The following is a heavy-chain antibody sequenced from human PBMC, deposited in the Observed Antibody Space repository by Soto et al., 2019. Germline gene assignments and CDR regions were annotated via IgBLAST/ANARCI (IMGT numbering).Heavy chain of an antibody. Sequence: GGSLRLSCAASGFTFSAYGIHWVRQAPGKGLEWVAVISHDGSNTNYADSVKGRFTFSRDNSKDTVYLQMNSLRAEDTAVYYCARKIPGYYFDYWGRGTLVTVSS. V-gene: IGHV3-30*03. J-gene: IGHJ4*02. CDR3: ARKIPGYYFDY. CDR1: GFTFSAYG. CDR2: ISHDGSNT.